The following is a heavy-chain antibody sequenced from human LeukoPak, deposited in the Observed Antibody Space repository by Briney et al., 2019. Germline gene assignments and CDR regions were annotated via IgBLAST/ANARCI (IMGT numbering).Heavy chain of an antibody. D-gene: IGHD3-10*01. V-gene: IGHV3-11*01. Sequence: GGSLRPSCAASGFTFSDYYMSWFRQAPGKGLDWVSYISDSGNTMYYADSVKGRFIISRDNVKNSLYLQMNSLRAEDTAVYYCTTSFPLLWFGEPDPPDYWGQGTLVTVSS. CDR3: TTSFPLLWFGEPDPPDY. J-gene: IGHJ4*02. CDR1: GFTFSDYY. CDR2: ISDSGNTM.